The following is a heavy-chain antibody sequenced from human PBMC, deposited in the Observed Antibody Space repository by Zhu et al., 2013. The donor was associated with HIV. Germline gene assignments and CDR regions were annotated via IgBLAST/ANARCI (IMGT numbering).Heavy chain of an antibody. J-gene: IGHJ5*02. Sequence: QVQLVQSGAEVRNPGASLKVSCKASGYTFTNNYIHWVRQAPGQGLEWMGWLNPNTGGTNFAQNFQGRLTVTRDSSINTAYMELSSLRSDDTAVYFCAKTILAGMSASWVDPWGQGTLVTVSS. CDR3: AKTILAGMSASWVDP. CDR1: GYTFTNNY. D-gene: IGHD2-8*02. CDR2: LNPNTGGT. V-gene: IGHV1-2*02.